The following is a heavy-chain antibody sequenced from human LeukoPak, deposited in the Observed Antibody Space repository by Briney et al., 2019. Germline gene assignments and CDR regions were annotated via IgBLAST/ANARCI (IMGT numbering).Heavy chain of an antibody. D-gene: IGHD3-9*01. CDR1: GYTFTSYA. Sequence: ASVKVSCKASGYTFTSYAMHWVRQAPGQRLEWMGWINAGNGNTKYSQKFQGRVTITRDTSASTAYMELSSLRSEDTAVYYCARDPQYYDILTGQPGWFDPWGQGTLVTVSS. J-gene: IGHJ5*02. CDR2: INAGNGNT. V-gene: IGHV1-3*01. CDR3: ARDPQYYDILTGQPGWFDP.